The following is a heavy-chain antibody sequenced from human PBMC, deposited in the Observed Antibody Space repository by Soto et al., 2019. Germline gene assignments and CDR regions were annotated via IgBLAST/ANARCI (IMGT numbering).Heavy chain of an antibody. D-gene: IGHD6-19*01. Sequence: SQTLSLTCAISGGSVSRNTAAWNWIRQSPSRGLEWLGRTYYRSKWYNDYAVSVKSRITINPDTSKNQFSLQLNSVTPEDTAVYYCASQGYSSGWYTDYWGQGTLVTVSS. CDR2: TYYRSKWYN. J-gene: IGHJ4*02. CDR3: ASQGYSSGWYTDY. CDR1: GGSVSRNTAA. V-gene: IGHV6-1*01.